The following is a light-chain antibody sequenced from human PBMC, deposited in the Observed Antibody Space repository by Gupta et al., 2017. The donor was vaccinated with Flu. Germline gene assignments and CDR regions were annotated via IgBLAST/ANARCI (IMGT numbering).Light chain of an antibody. CDR1: TRDVGGYNY. Sequence: QSALTQPASVSGSPGQSITISCTGTTRDVGGYNYVSWYQQHPGKAPKLVIYEVSNRPSGVSNRFSGSKSGTTASLTISGLQAEDEADYYCSSYTSSGNLLLFGGGTKLTVL. J-gene: IGLJ2*01. V-gene: IGLV2-14*01. CDR3: SSYTSSGNLLL. CDR2: EVS.